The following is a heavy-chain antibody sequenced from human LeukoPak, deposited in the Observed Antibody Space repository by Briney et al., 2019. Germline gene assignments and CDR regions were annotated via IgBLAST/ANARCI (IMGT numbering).Heavy chain of an antibody. D-gene: IGHD2-2*01. CDR2: INPNSGGT. CDR3: ARPCSSTSCYRY. J-gene: IGHJ4*02. V-gene: IGHV1-2*02. Sequence: ASVKVSCKASGYTFTGYYMHWVRQAPGQGLEWMRWINPNSGGTNYAQKFQGRVTMTRDTSISTAYMELSRLRSDDTAVYYCARPCSSTSCYRYWGQGTLVTVSS. CDR1: GYTFTGYY.